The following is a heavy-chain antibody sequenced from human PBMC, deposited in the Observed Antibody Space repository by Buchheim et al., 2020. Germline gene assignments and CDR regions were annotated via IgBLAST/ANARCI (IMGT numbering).Heavy chain of an antibody. CDR1: GFTFSSYA. Sequence: QVQLVESGGGVVQPGRSLRLSCAASGFTFSSYAMHWVRQAPGKGLEWVAVISYDGSNKYYADSVKGRFTISRDNSKNTLYLQMNSLRAEDTAVYYCARGGPRPSYDMGPDYYYYGMDVWGQGTT. D-gene: IGHD3-22*01. V-gene: IGHV3-30-3*01. CDR3: ARGGPRPSYDMGPDYYYYGMDV. CDR2: ISYDGSNK. J-gene: IGHJ6*02.